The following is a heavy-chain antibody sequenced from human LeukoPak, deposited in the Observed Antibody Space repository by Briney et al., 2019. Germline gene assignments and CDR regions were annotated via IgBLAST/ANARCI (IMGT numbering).Heavy chain of an antibody. CDR3: ARDTPTVTTNDY. V-gene: IGHV4-4*07. Sequence: PSETLSLTCTVSGGSINSYYGSWIRQPAGKGLECLGRIYSCGSTNYNPSLKSRVTMALDTSQKQFSPKLTSLTAADTAVYYCARDTPTVTTNDYWGQGTLVTVSS. CDR2: IYSCGST. J-gene: IGHJ4*02. D-gene: IGHD4-17*01. CDR1: GGSINSYY.